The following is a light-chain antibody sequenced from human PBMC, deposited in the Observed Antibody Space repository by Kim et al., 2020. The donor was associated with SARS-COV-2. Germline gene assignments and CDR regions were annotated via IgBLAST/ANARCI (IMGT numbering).Light chain of an antibody. CDR2: DVN. CDR3: SSYTTDSTLV. CDR1: SSDIGALNY. J-gene: IGLJ1*01. Sequence: QSALTQPASVSGSTGQSVTLSCNGTSSDIGALNYVSWYQQHPGKPPKLVISDVNNRPSGVSDRFSGSKSGNTASLSIFGLQTEDEADYYCSSYTTDSTLVFGGGTKVTVL. V-gene: IGLV2-14*03.